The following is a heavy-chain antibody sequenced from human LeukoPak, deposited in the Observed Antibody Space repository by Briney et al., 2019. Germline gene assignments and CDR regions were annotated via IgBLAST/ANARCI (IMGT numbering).Heavy chain of an antibody. Sequence: GGSLRLSCAASGFTFSSYSMNWVRQAPGKGLEWVSSISRSSSYIYYADSVKGRFTVSRDNAKNSLYLQMNSLRAEDTAVYYCARALYSSSWFPTDNWFDPWGQGTLVTVSS. CDR3: ARALYSSSWFPTDNWFDP. J-gene: IGHJ5*02. CDR1: GFTFSSYS. V-gene: IGHV3-21*01. D-gene: IGHD6-13*01. CDR2: ISRSSSYI.